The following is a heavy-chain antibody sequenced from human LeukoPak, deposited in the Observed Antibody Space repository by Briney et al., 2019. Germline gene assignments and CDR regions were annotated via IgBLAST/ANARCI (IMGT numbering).Heavy chain of an antibody. J-gene: IGHJ4*02. CDR1: GFTFSSYS. CDR3: ARGRRISSGWYKGAFDY. D-gene: IGHD6-19*01. Sequence: GGSLRLSCAASGFTFSSYSMNWVRQAPGKGLEWVSSISSSSSYIYYADSVEGRFTISRDNAKNSLYLQMNSLRAEDTAVYYCARGRRISSGWYKGAFDYWGQGTLVTVSS. CDR2: ISSSSSYI. V-gene: IGHV3-21*01.